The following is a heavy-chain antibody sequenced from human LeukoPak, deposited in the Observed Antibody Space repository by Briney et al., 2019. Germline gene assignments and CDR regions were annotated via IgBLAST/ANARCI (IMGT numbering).Heavy chain of an antibody. J-gene: IGHJ4*02. V-gene: IGHV3-30*18. CDR2: ISYDGSNK. CDR3: AKLNSGTYNPAWYFDY. Sequence: GGSLRLSCAASGFTFSDYYMSWIRQAPGKGLEWVAVISYDGSNKYYADSVKGRFTISRDNSKNTLYLQMNSLRAEDTAVYYCAKLNSGTYNPAWYFDYWGQGTLVTVSS. D-gene: IGHD1-26*01. CDR1: GFTFSDYY.